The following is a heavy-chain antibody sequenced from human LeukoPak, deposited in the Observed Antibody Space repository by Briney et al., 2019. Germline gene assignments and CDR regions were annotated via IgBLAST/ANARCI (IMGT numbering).Heavy chain of an antibody. CDR3: VRITDIVAAGDY. CDR1: GFTFNTYW. D-gene: IGHD6-25*01. J-gene: IGHJ4*02. V-gene: IGHV3-7*04. CDR2: IKHDGSER. Sequence: PGGSLRLSWVASGFTFNTYWMSWVRQAPGKGLEWVANIKHDGSERFYVDSVKGRFTISRDNAKNSLYLQLDSLTDGDTAIYYCVRITDIVAAGDYWGQGTLVTVSS.